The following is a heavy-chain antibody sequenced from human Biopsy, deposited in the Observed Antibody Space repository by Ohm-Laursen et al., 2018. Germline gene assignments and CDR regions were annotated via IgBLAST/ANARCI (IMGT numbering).Heavy chain of an antibody. CDR3: ASAGYNPDWNFDL. Sequence: SGTLSLTCNVSGGDINNYYWSWIRQPAGKGLEWIGRIYPGGGTNYNPSLKSRVTMSVDTSKKQFSLRLSSVTAADTAVYYCASAGYNPDWNFDLWGRGTRVTVSS. J-gene: IGHJ2*01. V-gene: IGHV4-4*07. CDR2: IYPGGGT. D-gene: IGHD5-24*01. CDR1: GGDINNYY.